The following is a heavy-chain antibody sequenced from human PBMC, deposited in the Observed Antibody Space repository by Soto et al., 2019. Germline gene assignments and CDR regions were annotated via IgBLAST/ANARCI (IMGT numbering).Heavy chain of an antibody. J-gene: IGHJ4*02. D-gene: IGHD6-19*01. CDR1: GGSITSSSYY. CDR3: ARAGGLGAVAVDY. V-gene: IGHV4-39*01. Sequence: SETLSLTCTVSGGSITSSSYYWGWIRQPPGKGLEWIGSIYYSGRAYYSPSLKSRVTISVDTSKNQFSLKLSSVTAAETAVYYCARAGGLGAVAVDYWGQGTLVTVSS. CDR2: IYYSGRA.